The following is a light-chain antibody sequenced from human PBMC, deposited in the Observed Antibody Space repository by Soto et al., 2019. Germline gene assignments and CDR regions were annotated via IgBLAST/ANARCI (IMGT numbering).Light chain of an antibody. V-gene: IGLV2-14*01. CDR1: SIEVGGYNY. CDR3: SSYTSSSTHVV. Sequence: QSALTQPASVSGSPGQSITISCTGTSIEVGGYNYVSWNQQHPGKAPKLMIYEVSNRPSGVSNRFSGSKSGNTASLTISGLQAEDEADYYCSSYTSSSTHVVFGGGTKLTVL. J-gene: IGLJ2*01. CDR2: EVS.